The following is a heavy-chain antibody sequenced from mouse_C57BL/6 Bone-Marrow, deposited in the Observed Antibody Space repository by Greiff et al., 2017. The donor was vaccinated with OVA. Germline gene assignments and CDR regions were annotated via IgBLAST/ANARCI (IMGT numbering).Heavy chain of an antibody. D-gene: IGHD1-1*01. Sequence: QVQLQQSGPELVKPGASVKISCKASGYTFTDYYINWVKQRPGQGLEWIGWIFPGSGSTYYNEKFKGKATLTVDKSSSTAYMLLSSLTSEDSAVYFCAMEGDYYGSSPRWAYYAMDYWGQGTSVTVSS. CDR2: IFPGSGST. CDR1: GYTFTDYY. J-gene: IGHJ4*01. V-gene: IGHV1-75*01. CDR3: AMEGDYYGSSPRWAYYAMDY.